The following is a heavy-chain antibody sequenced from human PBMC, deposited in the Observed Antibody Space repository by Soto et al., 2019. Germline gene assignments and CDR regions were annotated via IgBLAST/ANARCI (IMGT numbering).Heavy chain of an antibody. V-gene: IGHV4-39*01. CDR3: AVPLRYFGWLGWFDP. CDR2: IYYTGST. J-gene: IGHJ5*02. CDR1: GGSIRNSNYY. Sequence: PSETLSLTCTVSGGSIRNSNYYWGWIRQPPGKGLEWIGSIYYTGSTYYNPSLKSRVTISVDTSKNQFSLKLSSVTAADTAVYYCAVPLRYFGWLGWFDPWGQGTLVTVSS. D-gene: IGHD3-9*01.